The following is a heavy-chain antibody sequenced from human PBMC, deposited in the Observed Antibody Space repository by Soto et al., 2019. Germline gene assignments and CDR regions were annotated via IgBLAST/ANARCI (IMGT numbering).Heavy chain of an antibody. CDR3: ARRSSSSWSSNWFDP. J-gene: IGHJ5*02. Sequence: ASVKVSCKASGYTFTGYYMHWVRQAPGQGLEWMGWINPNSGGTNYAQKFQGWVTITRDKSMSTAYMELSSLRSDDTAVYYCARRSSSSWSSNWFDPWGQGTLVTVSS. CDR2: INPNSGGT. V-gene: IGHV1-2*04. D-gene: IGHD6-13*01. CDR1: GYTFTGYY.